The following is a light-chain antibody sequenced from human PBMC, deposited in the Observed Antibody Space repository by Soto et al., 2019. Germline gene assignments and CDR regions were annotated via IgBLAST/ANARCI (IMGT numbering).Light chain of an antibody. V-gene: IGKV1-39*01. CDR2: AAS. Sequence: DIQMTQSPSSLSASVGDRVTITCRASQSISSYLNWYQQKPGKAPKLLIYAASSLQSGVPSRFIGSVSGKDLTLTISSLQPEELATYYCQQRYSTPYTFGQGTKLEIK. J-gene: IGKJ2*01. CDR3: QQRYSTPYT. CDR1: QSISSY.